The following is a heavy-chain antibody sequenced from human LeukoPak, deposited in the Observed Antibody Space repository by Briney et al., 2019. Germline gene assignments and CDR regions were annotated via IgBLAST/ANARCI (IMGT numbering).Heavy chain of an antibody. CDR1: GFTFSSYW. CDR3: AKRHYYDSSGPTDY. D-gene: IGHD3-22*01. V-gene: IGHV3-23*01. CDR2: ISGSGGST. J-gene: IGHJ4*02. Sequence: GGSLRLSCAASGFTFSSYWMSWVRQAPGKGLEWVSAISGSGGSTYYADSVKGRFTISRDNSKNTLYLQMNSLRAEDTAVYYCAKRHYYDSSGPTDYWGQGTLVTVSS.